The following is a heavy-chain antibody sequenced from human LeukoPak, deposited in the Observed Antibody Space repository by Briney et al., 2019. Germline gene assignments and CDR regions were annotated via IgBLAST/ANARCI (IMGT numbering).Heavy chain of an antibody. CDR2: ISGNGDST. CDR3: ARDYVSGSFGP. V-gene: IGHV3-23*01. J-gene: IGHJ5*02. CDR1: GFTFSSYV. D-gene: IGHD3-10*01. Sequence: GGSLRLSCAASGFTFSSYVMSWVRQAPGKGLEWVSGISGNGDSTYYADSVQGRFTISRDNSKNTVYLQMNSLRAEDTAVYYCARDYVSGSFGPWGQGTLVTVSS.